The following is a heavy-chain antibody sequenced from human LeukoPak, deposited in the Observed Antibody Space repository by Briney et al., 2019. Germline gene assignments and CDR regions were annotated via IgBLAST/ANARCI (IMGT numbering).Heavy chain of an antibody. Sequence: PGGSLRLSCAASGFTFGSYGMHWVRHAPGKGLEWVAVISYDGSNKYYADSVKGRFTISRDNSKNTLYLQMNSLRAEDPAVDYCAKILPRVATIGGVVDYWGQGTLVTVSS. CDR2: ISYDGSNK. D-gene: IGHD5-12*01. CDR1: GFTFGSYG. V-gene: IGHV3-30*18. CDR3: AKILPRVATIGGVVDY. J-gene: IGHJ4*02.